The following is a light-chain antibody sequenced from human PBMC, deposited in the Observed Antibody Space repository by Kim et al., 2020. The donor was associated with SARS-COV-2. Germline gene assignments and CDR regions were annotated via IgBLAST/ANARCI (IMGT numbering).Light chain of an antibody. CDR1: NIGSKS. CDR3: QVWDSSSDHVV. J-gene: IGLJ2*01. CDR2: YDS. V-gene: IGLV3-21*04. Sequence: APGRTARITCGGNNIGSKSVHWYQQKPGQAPVLVIYYDSDRPSGIPERFSGSNSGNTATLTISRVEAEDEADYYCQVWDSSSDHVVFGGGTKLTVL.